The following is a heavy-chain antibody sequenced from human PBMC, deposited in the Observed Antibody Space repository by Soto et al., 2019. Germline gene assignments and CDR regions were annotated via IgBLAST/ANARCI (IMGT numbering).Heavy chain of an antibody. CDR1: GGSISSSSYY. J-gene: IGHJ4*02. CDR3: AGLLVGAKVDY. V-gene: IGHV4-39*01. Sequence: QLQLQESGPGLVKPSETLSLTCTVSGGSISSSSYYWGWIRQPPGKGLEWIGSIDYSGRTYYNPSLKSRSTISVDTSKNQFSLKLSSVTAADTAVYYCAGLLVGAKVDYWGQGTLVTVSS. D-gene: IGHD1-26*01. CDR2: IDYSGRT.